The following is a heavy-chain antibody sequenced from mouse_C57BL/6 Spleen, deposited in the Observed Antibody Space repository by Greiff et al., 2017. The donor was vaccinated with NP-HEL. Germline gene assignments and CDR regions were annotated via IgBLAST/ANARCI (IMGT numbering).Heavy chain of an antibody. CDR3: ARSHYYYGSSILFDY. D-gene: IGHD1-1*01. J-gene: IGHJ2*01. V-gene: IGHV1-50*01. Sequence: QVQLQQPGAELVKPGASVKLSCKASGYTFTSYWMQWVKQRPGQGLEWIGEIDPSDSYTNYNQKFKGKATLTVDTSSSTAYMQLSSLTSEDSSVYYCARSHYYYGSSILFDYWGQGTTLTVSS. CDR2: IDPSDSYT. CDR1: GYTFTSYW.